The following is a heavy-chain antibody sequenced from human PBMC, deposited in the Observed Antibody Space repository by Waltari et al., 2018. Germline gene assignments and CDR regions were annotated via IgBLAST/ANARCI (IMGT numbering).Heavy chain of an antibody. CDR2: IYTSGST. CDR1: GGSISSGSYY. D-gene: IGHD6-13*01. CDR3: ARGIAAAGFDP. J-gene: IGHJ5*02. Sequence: QVQLQQWGAGLLKPSQTLSLTCTVSGGSISSGSYYWSWIRQPAGKGLEWIGRIYTSGSTNYNPSLKSRVTISVDTSKNQFSLKLSSVTAADTAVYYCARGIAAAGFDPWGQGTLVTVSS. V-gene: IGHV4-61*02.